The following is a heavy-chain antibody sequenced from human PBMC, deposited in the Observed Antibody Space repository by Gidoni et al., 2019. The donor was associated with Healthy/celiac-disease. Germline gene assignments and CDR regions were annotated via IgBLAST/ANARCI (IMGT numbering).Heavy chain of an antibody. CDR3: ARDLRRRMEAYCGGDCYHPFDY. V-gene: IGHV6-1*01. CDR2: TYYRSKWYN. Sequence: QVQLQQSGPGLVKPSQTLSLTCAISGDSVSSNRAAWNWIRQSPSRGLEWLGRTYYRSKWYNDYAVSVKSRITINPDTSKNQFSLQLNSVTPEDTAVYYCARDLRRRMEAYCGGDCYHPFDYWGQGTLVTVSS. D-gene: IGHD2-21*02. CDR1: GDSVSSNRAA. J-gene: IGHJ4*02.